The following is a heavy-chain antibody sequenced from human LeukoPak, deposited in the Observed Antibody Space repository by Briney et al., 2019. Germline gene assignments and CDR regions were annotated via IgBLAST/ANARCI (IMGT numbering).Heavy chain of an antibody. CDR3: ARITDRTIFGEIMHGFDI. V-gene: IGHV4-34*01. J-gene: IGHJ3*02. D-gene: IGHD3-3*01. CDR1: GGSFSNYY. Sequence: SETLSLTCAVYGGSFSNYYWSWIRQPPGKGLEWIGEINHSGSTNYNPSLKSRVTISADTSKDQFSLKLSSVTAADTAVYYCARITDRTIFGEIMHGFDIWGQGTPVTVSS. CDR2: INHSGST.